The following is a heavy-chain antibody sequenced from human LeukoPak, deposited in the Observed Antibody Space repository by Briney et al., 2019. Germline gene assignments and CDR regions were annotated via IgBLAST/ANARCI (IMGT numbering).Heavy chain of an antibody. V-gene: IGHV4-59*01. J-gene: IGHJ4*02. CDR2: TSYSGNT. D-gene: IGHD5-18*01. CDR3: ARSEDSYGDFDY. CDR1: GGSISSYY. Sequence: PSETLSLTCTVSGGSISSYYWSWIRQPPGKGLEWIGYTSYSGNTNYNPSLKSRVTISVDRSKNQFPLKLSYVTAADTAVYYCARSEDSYGDFDYWGQGTLVTVSS.